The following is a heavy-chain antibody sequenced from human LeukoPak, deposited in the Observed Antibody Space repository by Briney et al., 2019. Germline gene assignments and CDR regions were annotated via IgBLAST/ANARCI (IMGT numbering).Heavy chain of an antibody. CDR1: GGSISSGGYY. J-gene: IGHJ4*02. Sequence: PSETLSLTCTVSGGSISSGGYYWSWIRQHPGKGLEWIGYIYYSGSTYYNPSLKSRVTISVDTSKNQFSLKLSSVTAADTAVYYCARANCGGDSCYSDYWGQGTLVTVSS. CDR2: IYYSGST. V-gene: IGHV4-31*03. D-gene: IGHD2-21*01. CDR3: ARANCGGDSCYSDY.